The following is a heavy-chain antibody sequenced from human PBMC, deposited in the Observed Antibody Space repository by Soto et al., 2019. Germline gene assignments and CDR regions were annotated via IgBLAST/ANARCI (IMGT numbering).Heavy chain of an antibody. CDR2: FDPEDGET. J-gene: IGHJ3*02. CDR3: ATALGDVLRCFDWPPDAFDI. V-gene: IGHV1-24*01. Sequence: ASVKVSCKVSGYTLTELSMHWVRQAPGKGLEWMGGFDPEDGETIYAQKFQGRVTMTEDTSTDTAYMELSSLRSEDTAVYYCATALGDVLRCFDWPPDAFDIWGQGTMVTVSS. CDR1: GYTLTELS. D-gene: IGHD3-9*01.